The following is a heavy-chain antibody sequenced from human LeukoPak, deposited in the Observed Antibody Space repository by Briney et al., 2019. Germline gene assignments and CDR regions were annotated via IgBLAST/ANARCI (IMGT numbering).Heavy chain of an antibody. Sequence: GGSLRLSCAASGFTFSSYGMHWVRQAPGKGLEWVAVISYDGSNKYYAGSVKGRFTISRDNSKNTLYLQMNSLRAEDTAVYYCAKDRAAGNADYWGQGTLVTVSS. J-gene: IGHJ4*02. CDR1: GFTFSSYG. CDR3: AKDRAAGNADY. V-gene: IGHV3-30*18. CDR2: ISYDGSNK. D-gene: IGHD6-13*01.